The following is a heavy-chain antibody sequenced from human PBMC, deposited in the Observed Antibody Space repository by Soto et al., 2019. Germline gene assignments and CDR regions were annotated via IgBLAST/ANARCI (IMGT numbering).Heavy chain of an antibody. V-gene: IGHV3-74*01. CDR3: ARQSDFDWFFDY. CDR2: INSDGSST. J-gene: IGHJ4*02. Sequence: GGSLRLSCAASGFTFSSYWMHWVRQAPGKGLVWVSRINSDGSSTSYADSVKGRFTISRDNAKNTLYLQMNSLRAEDTAVYYCARQSDFDWFFDYWGQGTLVTVSS. CDR1: GFTFSSYW. D-gene: IGHD3-9*01.